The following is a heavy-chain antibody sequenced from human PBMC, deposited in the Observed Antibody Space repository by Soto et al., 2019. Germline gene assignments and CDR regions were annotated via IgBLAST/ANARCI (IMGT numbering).Heavy chain of an antibody. D-gene: IGHD3-22*01. Sequence: ASVKVSCKASGYTFTSYGISWVRQAPGQGLEWMGWISAYNGNTNYAQKLQGRVTMTTDTSTSTAYMELRSLRSDDTAVYYCVLAYNYYDSSGYGRYWGQGTLVTVSS. CDR2: ISAYNGNT. V-gene: IGHV1-18*01. J-gene: IGHJ4*02. CDR3: VLAYNYYDSSGYGRY. CDR1: GYTFTSYG.